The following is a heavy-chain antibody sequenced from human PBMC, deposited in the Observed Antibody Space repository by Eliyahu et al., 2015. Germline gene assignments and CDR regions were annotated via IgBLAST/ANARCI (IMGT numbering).Heavy chain of an antibody. CDR3: AKFQTGTCYSD. V-gene: IGHV4-39*07. J-gene: IGHJ4*02. Sequence: QLQLQESGPGLVKPSETLXLTCTVXGASITSNGYYWGWIRQPPGKGLEWIGSVYYNGNTYYNASLKSRVIISRDTSKNQFSLNLISVTAADTAVYYCAKFQTGTCYSDWGQGTLVTVSS. CDR1: GASITSNGYY. CDR2: VYYNGNT. D-gene: IGHD2-15*01.